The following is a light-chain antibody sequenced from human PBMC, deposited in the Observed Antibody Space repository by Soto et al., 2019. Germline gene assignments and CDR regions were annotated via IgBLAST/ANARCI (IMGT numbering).Light chain of an antibody. J-gene: IGLJ2*01. CDR2: DVS. CDR3: SSYTGTYTFVV. Sequence: QSALTQPRSVSGSPGQSVTISCTGTSSDVGDYNFVSWYQQHPGKAPKLMIYDVSQRPSGVPDRFSGSKSGNTASLTISGLQAEDESDYYCSSYTGTYTFVVFGGGTKLTVL. CDR1: SSDVGDYNF. V-gene: IGLV2-11*01.